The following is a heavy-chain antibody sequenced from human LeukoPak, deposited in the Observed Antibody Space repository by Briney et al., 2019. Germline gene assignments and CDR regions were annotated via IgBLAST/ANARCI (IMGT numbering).Heavy chain of an antibody. V-gene: IGHV4-4*02. CDR2: IFHTGST. CDR1: GGSISSSNW. Sequence: SETLSLTCTVSGGSISSSNWWTWVRQPPGKGLELIGQIFHTGSTNYNPSLKSRVTISVDKSKNQFSLKLISVTAADTAVYYCARDLGGTYYGAYYFDYWGQGTLVTVSS. D-gene: IGHD1-26*01. J-gene: IGHJ4*02. CDR3: ARDLGGTYYGAYYFDY.